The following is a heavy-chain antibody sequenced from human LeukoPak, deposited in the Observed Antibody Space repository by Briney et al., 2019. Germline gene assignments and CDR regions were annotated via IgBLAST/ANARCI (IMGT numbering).Heavy chain of an antibody. CDR2: ISAYNGNT. Sequence: ASVKVSCKASDYTFTSYGISWVRQAPGQGLEWMGWISAYNGNTNYVQKFQGRVTMTTDTSTSAAYMELRSLRSDDTAVYYCAREDDRSFGAYDCWGQGTLVTVS. V-gene: IGHV1-18*04. CDR3: AREDDRSFGAYDC. CDR1: DYTFTSYG. D-gene: IGHD4-17*01. J-gene: IGHJ4*02.